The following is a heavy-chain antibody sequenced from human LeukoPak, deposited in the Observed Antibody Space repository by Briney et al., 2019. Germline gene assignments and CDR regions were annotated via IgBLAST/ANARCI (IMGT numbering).Heavy chain of an antibody. Sequence: GGSLRLSCAASGFTFSYYGMHWVRQARGKGLEWVAFIRYDGSKKFYGDSVEGRFTISRDNSKNTLYLQMNSLITEDTAVYYCAKSHLPNAYSGTYYCDYWGQGTLVTVSS. D-gene: IGHD1-26*01. CDR3: AKSHLPNAYSGTYYCDY. CDR2: IRYDGSKK. J-gene: IGHJ4*02. V-gene: IGHV3-30*02. CDR1: GFTFSYYG.